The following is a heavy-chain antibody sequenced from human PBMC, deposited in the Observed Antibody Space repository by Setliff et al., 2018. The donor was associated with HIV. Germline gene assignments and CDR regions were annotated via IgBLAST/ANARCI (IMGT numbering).Heavy chain of an antibody. J-gene: IGHJ5*02. CDR3: ARDRGVPAAIPRKNWFDP. CDR2: IYHSGKT. CDR1: GFSISSDYY. D-gene: IGHD2-2*02. Sequence: SETLSLTCSVSGFSISSDYYWNWVRQPPGQGLEWIGSIYHSGKTYSNPSLKSRVTVSVDTSKNQFSLKLSSVTAADTAVYYCARDRGVPAAIPRKNWFDPWGQGTLVTVSS. V-gene: IGHV4-38-2*02.